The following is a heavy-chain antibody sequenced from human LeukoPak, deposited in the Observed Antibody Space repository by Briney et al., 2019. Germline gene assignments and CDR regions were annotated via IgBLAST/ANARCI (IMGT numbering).Heavy chain of an antibody. D-gene: IGHD5-18*01. Sequence: GESLKISCKGSGYSFTSYWIGWVRQMPGKGLEGMGIIYPGDSDTRYGPSFQGQVTISAHKSISTAYLQWSSLKASDTAMYYCARLVRGYSYITHPPGNPYFDYWGQGTLVTVSS. CDR2: IYPGDSDT. V-gene: IGHV5-51*01. J-gene: IGHJ4*02. CDR1: GYSFTSYW. CDR3: ARLVRGYSYITHPPGNPYFDY.